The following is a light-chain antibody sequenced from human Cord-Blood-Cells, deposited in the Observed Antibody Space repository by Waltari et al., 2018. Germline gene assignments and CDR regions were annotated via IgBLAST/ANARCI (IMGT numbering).Light chain of an antibody. V-gene: IGLV2-14*01. CDR1: SSDVGGYNY. Sequence: QSALTQPASVSGSPGQSITISCTGTSSDVGGYNYVSWHQQHPGKSPKLMIYDVSNLPPWVSNRFSGANSVNTASLTSSGLQAEDDADYYCSAYTSSSTLVVFGGVTKLTVL. CDR2: DVS. J-gene: IGLJ3*02. CDR3: SAYTSSSTLVV.